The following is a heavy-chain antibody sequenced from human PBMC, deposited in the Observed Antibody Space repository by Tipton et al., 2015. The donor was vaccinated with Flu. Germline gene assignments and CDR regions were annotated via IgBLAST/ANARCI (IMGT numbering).Heavy chain of an antibody. CDR3: ARQGAPTSIYQFGLTV. V-gene: IGHV3-23*01. Sequence: SLRLSCAASGFTFKIYAVTWVRQAPGKGLEWISTISATGNLIYYADSVRGRFTISRDNSNNTLFLQLTGLRAEDTAVYFCARQGAPTSIYQFGLTVWGQGTPVTVSS. CDR1: GFTFKIYA. D-gene: IGHD3-16*01. CDR2: ISATGNLI. J-gene: IGHJ6*02.